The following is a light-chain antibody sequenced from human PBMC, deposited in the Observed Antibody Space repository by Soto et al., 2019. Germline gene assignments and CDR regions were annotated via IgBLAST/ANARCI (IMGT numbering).Light chain of an antibody. CDR3: QQYGTSPPS. V-gene: IGKV3-20*01. CDR1: QSVSSSY. J-gene: IGKJ2*01. CDR2: GTS. Sequence: EIVLTQSPGTLSLSPGEIATLSCRASQSVSSSYVAWYQQKPGQAPRLLIYGTSKRATGIPHKFSGSGSGTDFTLTVSRLEPDDFAVFDCQQYGTSPPSFGQGTNLEIK.